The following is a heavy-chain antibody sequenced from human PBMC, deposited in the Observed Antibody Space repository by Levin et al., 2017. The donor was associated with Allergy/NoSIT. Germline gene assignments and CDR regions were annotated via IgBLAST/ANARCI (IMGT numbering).Heavy chain of an antibody. J-gene: IGHJ4*02. D-gene: IGHD1-1*01. CDR2: ISYDGSNK. Sequence: GGSLRLSCAASGFTFSSYGMHWVRQAPGKGLEWVAVISYDGSNKYYADSVKGRFTISRDNSKNTLYLQMNSLRAEDTAVYYCAKGVSEVESYVHYWGQGTLVTVSS. V-gene: IGHV3-30*18. CDR1: GFTFSSYG. CDR3: AKGVSEVESYVHY.